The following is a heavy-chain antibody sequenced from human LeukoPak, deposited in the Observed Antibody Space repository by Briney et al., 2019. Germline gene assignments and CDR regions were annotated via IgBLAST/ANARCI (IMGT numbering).Heavy chain of an antibody. CDR1: DGSISSSNYY. J-gene: IGHJ4*02. D-gene: IGHD1-7*01. CDR3: ARKQGGTMYDV. V-gene: IGHV4-39*07. CDR2: FYSGGSA. Sequence: KPSETLSLTCIVPDGSISSSNYYWAWIRQPPGKGLEWIGTFYSGGSAYYNPSLTSRVSILKDTSDNQFSLRLYSVTAADTAVYYCARKQGGTMYDVWGQGTQVTVSS.